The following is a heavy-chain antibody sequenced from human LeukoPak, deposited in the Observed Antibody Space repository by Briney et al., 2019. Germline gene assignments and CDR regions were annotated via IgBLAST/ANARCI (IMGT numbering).Heavy chain of an antibody. CDR3: ARVVGGSGTLGDPFDN. CDR1: GFTIGGFA. Sequence: TGGSLRLSCAASGFTIGGFAMTWVRQAPGKGLEWVSSIGSDYKTHYSESVKGRFAISRDNSQSTVFLQMNSLRAEDTAVYYCARVVGGSGTLGDPFDNWGQGTLVTVSS. D-gene: IGHD3-10*01. V-gene: IGHV3-23*01. CDR2: IGSDYKT. J-gene: IGHJ4*02.